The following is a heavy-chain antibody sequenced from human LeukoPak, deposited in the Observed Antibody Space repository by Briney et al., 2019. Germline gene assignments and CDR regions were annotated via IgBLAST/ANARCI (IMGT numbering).Heavy chain of an antibody. Sequence: SGPALVEPTQTLTLTCTFSGFSLTTSGMCMSWIRQPLGKALEWLARIDWDDDKYYSTSLKTRLTISKDTSKTQVVLRMTNMDPLDTATYYCARIKPVDVALAYWGQGTRVTSPQ. D-gene: IGHD5-12*01. CDR1: GFSLTTSGMC. CDR2: IDWDDDK. V-gene: IGHV2-70*11. J-gene: IGHJ4*02. CDR3: ARIKPVDVALAY.